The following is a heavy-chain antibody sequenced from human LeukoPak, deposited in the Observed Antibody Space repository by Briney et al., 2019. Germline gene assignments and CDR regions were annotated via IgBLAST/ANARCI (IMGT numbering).Heavy chain of an antibody. CDR1: GGSFSGYY. D-gene: IGHD3-22*01. CDR2: INHSGST. CDR3: ARATYYYDSSGYYDRTTFDY. J-gene: IGHJ4*02. Sequence: SSETLSLTCAVYGGSFSGYYWSWIRQPPGKGLEWIGEINHSGSTNYNPSLKSRVTTSVDTSKNQFSLKLSSVTAADTAVYYCARATYYYDSSGYYDRTTFDYWGQGTLVTVSS. V-gene: IGHV4-34*01.